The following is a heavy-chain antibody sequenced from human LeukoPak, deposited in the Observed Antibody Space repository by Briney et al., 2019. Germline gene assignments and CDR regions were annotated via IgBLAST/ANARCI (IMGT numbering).Heavy chain of an antibody. D-gene: IGHD6-13*01. Sequence: PGGSLRLSCAASGFTFSCAWMHWVRQAPGQGLVWVSRINSYGSITSYADSVKGRFTISRDNAKNTLYLQMNSLRAEDTAVYYCASGIAAVGWDFDYWGQGTLVTVSS. CDR1: GFTFSCAW. J-gene: IGHJ4*02. V-gene: IGHV3-74*01. CDR2: INSYGSIT. CDR3: ASGIAAVGWDFDY.